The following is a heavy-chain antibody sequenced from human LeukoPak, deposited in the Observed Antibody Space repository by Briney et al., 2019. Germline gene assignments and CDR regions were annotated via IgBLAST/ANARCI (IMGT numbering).Heavy chain of an antibody. CDR2: IYYSGST. J-gene: IGHJ6*03. V-gene: IGHV4-59*01. D-gene: IGHD3-22*01. CDR3: TRGSIAYYYMDV. CDR1: GGSISSYY. Sequence: PSETLSLTCTVSGGSISSYYWSWIRQPPGKGLEWIGYIYYSGSTNYNPSLKSRVTISVDTSKNQFSLKLSSVTTADTAVYYCTRGSIAYYYMDVWGKGTTVTISS.